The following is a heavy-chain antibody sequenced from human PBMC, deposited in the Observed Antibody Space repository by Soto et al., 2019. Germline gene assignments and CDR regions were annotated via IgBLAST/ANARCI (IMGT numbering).Heavy chain of an antibody. V-gene: IGHV1-8*01. D-gene: IGHD3-3*01. CDR2: MNPNSGNT. CDR1: GYTFTSYD. Sequence: QVQLVQSGAEVKKPGASVKVSCKASGYTFTSYDINWVRQATGQGLEWMGWMNPNSGNTGYAQKFQGRVTMTRNTSIRTANMELSSLRSEDTAVYYCARGYYDPAYGYYYGMDVWGQGTTVTVSS. J-gene: IGHJ6*02. CDR3: ARGYYDPAYGYYYGMDV.